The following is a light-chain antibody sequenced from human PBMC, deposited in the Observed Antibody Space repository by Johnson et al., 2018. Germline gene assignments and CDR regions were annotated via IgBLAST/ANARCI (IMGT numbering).Light chain of an antibody. CDR1: SSNIGNNY. V-gene: IGLV1-51*02. CDR3: GTWDSSLSAGNV. Sequence: QSVLTQPPSVSAAPGQTVTISCSGSSSNIGNNYVSWYQQLPGTAPKLLIYENNKRPSGIPDRFSGSKSGTSATLGITVLLTGDEADYYCGTWDSSLSAGNVFGTGSKVTVL. J-gene: IGLJ1*01. CDR2: ENN.